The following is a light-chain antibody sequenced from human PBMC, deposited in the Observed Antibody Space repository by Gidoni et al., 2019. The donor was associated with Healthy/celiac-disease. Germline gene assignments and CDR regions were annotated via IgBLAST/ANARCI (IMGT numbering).Light chain of an antibody. J-gene: IGKJ4*01. CDR1: QSVSSN. CDR3: QQYNNWRAS. V-gene: IGKV3-15*01. CDR2: GAS. Sequence: EIVMTQSPATLSVSPGERATLSCRASQSVSSNLAWYQQKPGQAPRRLIYGASTRATGIPARFSGSGSGTEFTLTISSLQSEDFAVYYCQQYNNWRASFGGGTKVEIK.